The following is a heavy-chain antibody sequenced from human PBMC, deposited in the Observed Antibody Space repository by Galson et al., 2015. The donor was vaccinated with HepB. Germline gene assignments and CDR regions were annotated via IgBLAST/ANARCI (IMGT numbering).Heavy chain of an antibody. CDR3: ARDDYVNYSMEV. CDR1: GYTFTSYG. V-gene: IGHV1-46*01. J-gene: IGHJ6*03. D-gene: IGHD4-17*01. CDR2: INPSGGCT. Sequence: SVKVSCKASGYTFTSYGISWVRQAPGQGLEWMGIINPSGGCTSYAQKFQGRVTMTRDTSTSTVYMELSSLRSEDTAVYYCARDDYVNYSMEVWGSGTTVTGSS.